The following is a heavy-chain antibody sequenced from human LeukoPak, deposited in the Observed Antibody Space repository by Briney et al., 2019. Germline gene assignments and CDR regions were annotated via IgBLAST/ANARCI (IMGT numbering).Heavy chain of an antibody. Sequence: GGSLRLSCAASGLTFSSYAMSWVRQAPGKGLEWVSAISGSGGSTYYADSVKGRFTISGDNSKNTLYLQMNSLRAEDTAVYYCAKGPLLLVVPAAMSDYYFDYWGQGTLVTASS. D-gene: IGHD2-2*01. CDR3: AKGPLLLVVPAAMSDYYFDY. CDR2: ISGSGGST. CDR1: GLTFSSYA. J-gene: IGHJ4*02. V-gene: IGHV3-23*01.